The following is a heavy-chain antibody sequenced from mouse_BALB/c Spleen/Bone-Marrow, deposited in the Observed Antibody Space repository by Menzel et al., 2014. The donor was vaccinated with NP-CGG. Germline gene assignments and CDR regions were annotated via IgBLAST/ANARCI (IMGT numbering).Heavy chain of an antibody. Sequence: QVQLQQSGAELARPGASVKMSCKASGYTFTSYTMHWVKQRPGQGLEWIGYINPSSGYTNYNQKFKDKATLTADKSSITAYMQLSSLTSEDSAVYYCAYGNYGYAMDYWGQGTSVTVSS. CDR3: AYGNYGYAMDY. V-gene: IGHV1-4*01. CDR2: INPSSGYT. CDR1: GYTFTSYT. J-gene: IGHJ4*01. D-gene: IGHD2-10*02.